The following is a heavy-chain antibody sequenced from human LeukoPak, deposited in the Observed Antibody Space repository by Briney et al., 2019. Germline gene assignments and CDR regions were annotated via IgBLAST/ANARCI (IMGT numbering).Heavy chain of an antibody. CDR1: GYTFTSYY. D-gene: IGHD5-18*01. J-gene: IGHJ4*02. CDR3: AREADGRGYSYGHRIFDY. Sequence: ASVKVSCKASGYTFTSYYMHWVRQAPGQGLEWMGIINPSGGSTGYAQKFQGRVTMTRDTSTSTVYMELSSLRSEDTAVYYCAREADGRGYSYGHRIFDYWGQGTLVTVSS. CDR2: INPSGGST. V-gene: IGHV1-46*01.